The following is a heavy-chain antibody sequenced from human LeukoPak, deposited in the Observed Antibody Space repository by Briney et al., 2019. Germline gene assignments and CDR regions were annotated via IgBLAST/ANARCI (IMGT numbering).Heavy chain of an antibody. CDR3: ARGGPYSSSWSRGWFDP. D-gene: IGHD6-13*01. CDR2: INAGNGNT. CDR1: GYTFTSYA. V-gene: IGHV1-3*01. Sequence: GASVKVSCKASGYTFTSYAMHWVRQAPGQRLEWMGWINAGNGNTKYSQKFQGRVTITRDTSASTAYMELSSLRSEDTAVYYCARGGPYSSSWSRGWFDPWGQGTLATVSS. J-gene: IGHJ5*02.